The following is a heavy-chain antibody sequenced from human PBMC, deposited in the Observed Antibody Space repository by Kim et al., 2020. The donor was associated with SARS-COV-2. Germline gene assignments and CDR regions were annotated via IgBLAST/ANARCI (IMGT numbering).Heavy chain of an antibody. CDR2: IYYSGST. Sequence: SETLSLTCTVSGGSISSSSYYWGWIRQPPGKGLEWIGSIYYSGSTYYNPSLKSRVTISVDTSKNQFSLKLSSVTAADTAVYYCASGGAVAAYFDYWGQGT. D-gene: IGHD6-19*01. CDR3: ASGGAVAAYFDY. V-gene: IGHV4-39*07. J-gene: IGHJ4*02. CDR1: GGSISSSSYY.